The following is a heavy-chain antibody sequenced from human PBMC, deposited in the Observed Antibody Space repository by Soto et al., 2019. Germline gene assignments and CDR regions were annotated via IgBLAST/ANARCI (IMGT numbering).Heavy chain of an antibody. CDR3: ARGGTTVTTYSGFDY. CDR2: IKQDGSEK. CDR1: GFTFSSYW. J-gene: IGHJ4*02. Sequence: GGSLRLSCAASGFTFSSYWMSWVRQAPGKGLEWVANIKQDGSEKYYVDSVKGRFTISRDNAKNSLYLQMNSLRAEDTAVYYCARGGTTVTTYSGFDYWGQGTLVTVSS. D-gene: IGHD4-4*01. V-gene: IGHV3-7*01.